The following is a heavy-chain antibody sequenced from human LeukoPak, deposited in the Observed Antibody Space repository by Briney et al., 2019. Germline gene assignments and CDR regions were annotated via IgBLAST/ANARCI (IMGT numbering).Heavy chain of an antibody. V-gene: IGHV3-21*04. CDR1: GFTFSSYS. J-gene: IGHJ4*02. D-gene: IGHD3-10*01. CDR3: AKDPMLRGATYDY. Sequence: PGGSLRLSCAASGFTFSSYSMNWVRQAPGKGLEWVSSISSSSSYIYYADSVKGRFTISRDNSKNTLFLQMNSLRADDTAIYYCAKDPMLRGATYDYWGQGTLVTVSS. CDR2: ISSSSSYI.